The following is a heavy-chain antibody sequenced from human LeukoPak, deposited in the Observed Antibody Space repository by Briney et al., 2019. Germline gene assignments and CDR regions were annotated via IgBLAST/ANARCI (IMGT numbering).Heavy chain of an antibody. CDR2: ISAYNGNT. Sequence: GASVKVSCKASGYTFTSYGISWVRQAPGQGLEWMGWISAYNGNTNYAQKLQGRVTMTTDTSTSTAYMELRSLRSDDTAVYYCARDRAGYYDSSGYTVGWFDPWGQGTLDTVSS. V-gene: IGHV1-18*01. J-gene: IGHJ5*02. CDR3: ARDRAGYYDSSGYTVGWFDP. D-gene: IGHD3-22*01. CDR1: GYTFTSYG.